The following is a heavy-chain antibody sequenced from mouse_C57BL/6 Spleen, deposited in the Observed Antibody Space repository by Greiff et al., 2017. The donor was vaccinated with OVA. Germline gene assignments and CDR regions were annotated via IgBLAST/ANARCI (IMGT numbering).Heavy chain of an antibody. CDR3: ASPYYYGSSSYYAMDY. V-gene: IGHV1-82*01. J-gene: IGHJ4*01. CDR1: GYAFSSSW. CDR2: IYPGDGDT. Sequence: VKLVESGPELVKPGASVKISCKASGYAFSSSWMNWVKQRPGKGLEWIGRIYPGDGDTNYNGKFKGKATLTADKSSSTAYMQLSSLTSEDSAVYFCASPYYYGSSSYYAMDYWGQGTSVTVSS. D-gene: IGHD1-1*01.